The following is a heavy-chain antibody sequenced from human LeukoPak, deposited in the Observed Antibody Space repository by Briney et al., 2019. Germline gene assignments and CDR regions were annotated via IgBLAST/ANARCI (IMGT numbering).Heavy chain of an antibody. Sequence: SVKVSCKASGGTFSSYAISWVRQAPGQGLEWMGGIIPIFGTANYAQKFQGRVTITADESTSTAYMELSSLRSEDTAVYYCARDRPGDYDSSGYDYWGQGTLVTVSS. V-gene: IGHV1-69*13. CDR2: IIPIFGTA. CDR1: GGTFSSYA. CDR3: ARDRPGDYDSSGYDY. D-gene: IGHD3-22*01. J-gene: IGHJ4*02.